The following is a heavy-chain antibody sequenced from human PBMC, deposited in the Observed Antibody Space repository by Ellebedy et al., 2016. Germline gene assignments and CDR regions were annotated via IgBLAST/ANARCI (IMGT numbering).Heavy chain of an antibody. J-gene: IGHJ4*02. CDR2: ISYDGSNK. D-gene: IGHD3-3*01. Sequence: GGSLRLSXAASGFTFSSYGMHWVRQAPGKGLEWVAVISYDGSNKYYADSVKGRFTISRDNSKNTLYLQMNSLRAEDTAVYYCARGSGNLFAKRTAHIDYWGQGTLVTVSS. CDR1: GFTFSSYG. CDR3: ARGSGNLFAKRTAHIDY. V-gene: IGHV3-30*03.